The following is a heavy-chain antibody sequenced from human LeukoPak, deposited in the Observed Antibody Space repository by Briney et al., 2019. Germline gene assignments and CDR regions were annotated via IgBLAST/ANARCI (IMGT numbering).Heavy chain of an antibody. CDR2: IYSGGST. CDR3: ARGGLSPVYH. Sequence: GGSLRLSCAASGLNVRSNYMRWVRQPAGRWLEWVSVIYSGGSTYYAESVMGRFTISRDNSKNTLYLQMNSLRAEDMVVYYCARGGLSPVYHWGEGALVTVSP. J-gene: IGHJ5*02. V-gene: IGHV3-53*01. CDR1: GLNVRSNY.